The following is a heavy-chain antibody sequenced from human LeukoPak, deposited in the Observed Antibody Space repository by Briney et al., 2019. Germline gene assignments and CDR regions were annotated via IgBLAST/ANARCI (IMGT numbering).Heavy chain of an antibody. Sequence: GGSLRLSCAASGFTFSNYAMSWVRQAPGKGLEWISSISTGDSTYYSDSVKGRFTISRDNSKNTLYLQMNDLSPEDTAVYYCAKATYTGSFPYFDYWGQGALVTVSS. V-gene: IGHV3-23*01. J-gene: IGHJ4*02. D-gene: IGHD1-26*01. CDR1: GFTFSNYA. CDR3: AKATYTGSFPYFDY. CDR2: ISTGDST.